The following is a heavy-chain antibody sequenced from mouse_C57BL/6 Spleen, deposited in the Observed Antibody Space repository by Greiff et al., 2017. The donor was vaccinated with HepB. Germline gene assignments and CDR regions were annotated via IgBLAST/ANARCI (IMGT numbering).Heavy chain of an antibody. V-gene: IGHV1-72*01. J-gene: IGHJ4*01. CDR3: ATVGITTVVAPYYAMDY. D-gene: IGHD1-1*01. CDR2: IDPNSGGT. Sequence: QVQLQQPGAELVKPGASVKLSCKASGYTFTSYWMHWVKQRPGRGLEWIGRIDPNSGGTKYNEKFKSKATLTVDKPSSTAYMQLSSLTSEDSAVYYCATVGITTVVAPYYAMDYWGQGTSVTVSS. CDR1: GYTFTSYW.